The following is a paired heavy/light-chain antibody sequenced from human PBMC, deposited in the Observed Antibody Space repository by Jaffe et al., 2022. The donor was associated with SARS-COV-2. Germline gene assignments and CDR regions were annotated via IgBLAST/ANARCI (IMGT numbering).Light chain of an antibody. CDR2: DTT. CDR1: TGAVTSGHC. Sequence: QAVVTQEPSVTVSPGGTVTLTCGSSTGAVTSGHCPYWFQQKPGQAPRTLIYDTTKKHSWTPARFSGSLLGGKPALTLSGAQPEDEADYYCLLSYSGTWMFGGGTKLTVL. V-gene: IGLV7-46*01. J-gene: IGLJ3*02. CDR3: LLSYSGTWM.
Heavy chain of an antibody. J-gene: IGHJ6*02. CDR2: IYTNGST. Sequence: QVQLQESGPGLVKPSQTLSLTCTVSGGSINSGTYYWSWIRQPAGKGLEWIGHIYTNGSTTYNPSLKSRVTISVDTSKNQLSLKLSSVTAADTAVYYCAAVDTHPYYYAIDVWGRGTTVTVSS. D-gene: IGHD5-18*01. CDR3: AAVDTHPYYYAIDV. V-gene: IGHV4-61*02. CDR1: GGSINSGTYY.